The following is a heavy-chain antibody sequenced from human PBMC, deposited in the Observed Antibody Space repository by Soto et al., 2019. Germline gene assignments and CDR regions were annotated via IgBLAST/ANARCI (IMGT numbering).Heavy chain of an antibody. Sequence: GASVKVSCTSSGYTFTIYGITWVRKAPGQGLEWMGWISAYNGNTNYAQELQGRVTMTTDTSTSTAYMELRSLRSDDTAVYYCASRTTGDLDWYLDLWGRGTLVTVS. CDR1: GYTFTIYG. CDR2: ISAYNGNT. J-gene: IGHJ2*01. CDR3: ASRTTGDLDWYLDL. V-gene: IGHV1-18*01. D-gene: IGHD7-27*01.